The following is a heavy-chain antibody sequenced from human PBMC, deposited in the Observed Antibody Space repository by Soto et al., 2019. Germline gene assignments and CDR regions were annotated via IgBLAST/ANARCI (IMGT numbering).Heavy chain of an antibody. J-gene: IGHJ6*02. CDR1: GGTFSSYA. CDR2: IIPIFGTA. V-gene: IGHV1-69*13. CDR3: ARVSSGGRADYYYGMDV. Sequence: SVKVSCKASGGTFSSYAISWVRQAPGQGLEWMGGIIPIFGTANYAQKFQGRVTITADESTSTAYMELSSLRSEDTAVYYCARVSSGGRADYYYGMDVWGQGTTVTVSS. D-gene: IGHD3-16*01.